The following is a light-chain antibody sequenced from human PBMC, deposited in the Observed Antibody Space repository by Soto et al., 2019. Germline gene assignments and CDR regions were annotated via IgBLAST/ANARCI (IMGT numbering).Light chain of an antibody. CDR1: QNVNTW. Sequence: DIQMTQSPSTLSASVGDRVTITCRASQNVNTWLAWYQQKPGKPPKLLIYKASNLESGVPSRFSGSGSGTEFTLTISCLQPDDFATYYCQQYSTYSLFTFGQGTRLEIK. CDR3: QQYSTYSLFT. CDR2: KAS. V-gene: IGKV1-5*03. J-gene: IGKJ2*01.